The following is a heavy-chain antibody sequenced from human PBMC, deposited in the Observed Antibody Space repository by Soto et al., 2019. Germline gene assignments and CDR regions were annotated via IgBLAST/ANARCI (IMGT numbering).Heavy chain of an antibody. CDR2: ISGSGGST. D-gene: IGHD3-10*01. V-gene: IGHV3-23*01. CDR3: AKAEVFYGSTPDY. CDR1: GFTFSSYA. Sequence: PGGSLRLSCAASGFTFSSYAMNWVRQAPGKGLEWVSAISGSGGSTYYADSVKGRFTISRDNSKNTLYLQMNSLRAEDTAVYYCAKAEVFYGSTPDYWGQGTLVTVSS. J-gene: IGHJ4*02.